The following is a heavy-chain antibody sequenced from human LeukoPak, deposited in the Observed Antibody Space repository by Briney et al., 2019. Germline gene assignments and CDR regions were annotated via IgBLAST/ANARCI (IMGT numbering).Heavy chain of an antibody. J-gene: IGHJ2*01. D-gene: IGHD4-17*01. Sequence: SETLSLTCTVSGGSISSYYWSWIRQPPGKGLEWIGYTYYSGSTNYNPSLKSRVTISVDTSKNQFSLKLSSVTAADTAVYYCARRREYGDYWYFDLWGRGTLVTVSS. CDR1: GGSISSYY. CDR3: ARRREYGDYWYFDL. CDR2: TYYSGST. V-gene: IGHV4-59*08.